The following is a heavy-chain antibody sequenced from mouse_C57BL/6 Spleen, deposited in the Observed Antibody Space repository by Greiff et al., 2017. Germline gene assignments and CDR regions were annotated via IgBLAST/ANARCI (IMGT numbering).Heavy chain of an antibody. CDR1: GYSFTDYN. Sequence: VQLQQSGPELVKPGASVKISCKASGYSFTDYNMNWVKQSNGKSLEWIGVINPNYGTNSYNQKFKGKATLTVDQSSSTAYMQLNSLTSEDSAVYYCARGRDYGSSPLFAYWGQGTLVTVSA. V-gene: IGHV1-39*01. J-gene: IGHJ3*01. CDR2: INPNYGTN. CDR3: ARGRDYGSSPLFAY. D-gene: IGHD1-1*01.